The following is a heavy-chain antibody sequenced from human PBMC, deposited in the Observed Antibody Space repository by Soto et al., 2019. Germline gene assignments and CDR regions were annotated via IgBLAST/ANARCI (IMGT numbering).Heavy chain of an antibody. Sequence: QVQLVESGGGVVQPGRSLRLSCAASGFTFSSYGMHWVRQAPGKGLEWVAVIWYDGSNKYYADSVKGRFTISRDNSKSTLYLQMNSLRAEDTAVYYCASSLRYFDWTLDYWGQGTLVTVSS. V-gene: IGHV3-33*01. J-gene: IGHJ4*02. CDR3: ASSLRYFDWTLDY. D-gene: IGHD3-9*01. CDR2: IWYDGSNK. CDR1: GFTFSSYG.